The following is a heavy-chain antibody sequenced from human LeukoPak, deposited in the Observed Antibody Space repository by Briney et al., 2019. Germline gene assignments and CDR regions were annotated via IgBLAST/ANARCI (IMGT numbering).Heavy chain of an antibody. V-gene: IGHV3-30*04. CDR2: ISYDGSNK. J-gene: IGHJ6*02. CDR1: GFTFSSYA. Sequence: PGRSLRLSCAASGFTFSSYAMHWVRQAPGKGLEWVALISYDGSNKYYADSVKGRFTISRDNSKNTLYLQMNSLRAEDTAVYYCARDMLMEVATFYYGMDVWGQGTTVTVSS. D-gene: IGHD5-12*01. CDR3: ARDMLMEVATFYYGMDV.